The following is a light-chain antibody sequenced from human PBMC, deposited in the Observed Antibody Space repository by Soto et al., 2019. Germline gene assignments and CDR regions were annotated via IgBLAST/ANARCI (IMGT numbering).Light chain of an antibody. CDR2: GNS. CDR3: QSYDSSLSPVV. J-gene: IGLJ2*01. CDR1: SSNIGAGYD. Sequence: QSVLTQPPSVSGAPGQRVTISCIGSSSNIGAGYDVHWYQQLPGTAPKLLIYGNSNRPSGVPDRFSGSKSGTSASLAITGLQAEDEADYYCQSYDSSLSPVVFGGGTKLTVL. V-gene: IGLV1-40*01.